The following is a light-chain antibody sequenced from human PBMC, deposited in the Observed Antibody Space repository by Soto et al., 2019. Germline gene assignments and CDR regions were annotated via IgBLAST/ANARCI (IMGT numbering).Light chain of an antibody. CDR2: KAS. Sequence: DIQMTQSPSTLSASVGDRVTITCRASQSISSWLAWYQQKPGKAPKLLNYKASSLESGVPSRFSGSGSGTEFILTISSLQTDDFATYYCQQYNSYPTFGQGTKVEIK. J-gene: IGKJ1*01. CDR3: QQYNSYPT. V-gene: IGKV1-5*03. CDR1: QSISSW.